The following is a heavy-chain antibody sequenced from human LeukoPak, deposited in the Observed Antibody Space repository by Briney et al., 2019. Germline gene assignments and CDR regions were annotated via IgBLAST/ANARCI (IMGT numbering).Heavy chain of an antibody. Sequence: PSGTLSLTCAVYGGSFSGYYWSWIRQPPGKGLEWIGEINHSGSTNYNPSLKSRVTISVDTSKNQFSLKLSSVTAADTAVYYCARIPPGVVVTVWGQGTLVTVSS. CDR2: INHSGST. CDR1: GGSFSGYY. J-gene: IGHJ4*02. V-gene: IGHV4-34*01. CDR3: ARIPPGVVVTV. D-gene: IGHD2-21*02.